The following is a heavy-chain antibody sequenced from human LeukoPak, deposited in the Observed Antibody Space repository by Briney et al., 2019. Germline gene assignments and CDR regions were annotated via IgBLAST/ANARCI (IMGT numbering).Heavy chain of an antibody. CDR2: ISSSSSYI. CDR3: ARDLDYYDSSGYY. D-gene: IGHD3-22*01. J-gene: IGHJ4*02. CDR1: GFTFSSYS. V-gene: IGHV3-21*01. Sequence: GGSLRLSCAASGFTFSSYSMNWVRQAPGKGLEWVSSISSSSSYIYYADSVKGRFTISRDNAKNSLYLQMNSLRAEDTAVYYFARDLDYYDSSGYYWGQGTLVTVSS.